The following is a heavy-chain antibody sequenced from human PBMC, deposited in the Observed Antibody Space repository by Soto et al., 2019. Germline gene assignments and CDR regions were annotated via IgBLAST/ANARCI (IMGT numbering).Heavy chain of an antibody. D-gene: IGHD6-6*01. Sequence: QVQLQESGPGLVKPSGTLSLTCAVSGGSISSSNWWSWVRQPPGKGLEWIGEIYHSGSTNYNPSRNRRCAMSVDQSKNPLSLTLSSVTAADTAVYYCALASSSSHGGLDYYAMDVWGQGTTVTVSS. CDR1: GGSISSSNW. J-gene: IGHJ6*02. CDR3: ALASSSSHGGLDYYAMDV. V-gene: IGHV4-4*02. CDR2: IYHSGST.